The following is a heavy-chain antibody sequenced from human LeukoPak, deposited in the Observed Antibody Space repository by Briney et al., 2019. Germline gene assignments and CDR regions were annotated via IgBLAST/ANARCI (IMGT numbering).Heavy chain of an antibody. V-gene: IGHV4-59*12. CDR2: ISSSGSA. J-gene: IGHJ4*02. CDR3: ARDSGFSYGVFDY. Sequence: SETLSLTCSVSGDSLGIYKWSWIRQPPGKGLEWIAHISSSGSAIYNPSLMSRVSMSVDTSKNQFSLKLSSVTAADTAVYYCARDSGFSYGVFDYWGQGTLVTVSS. D-gene: IGHD5-18*01. CDR1: GDSLGIYK.